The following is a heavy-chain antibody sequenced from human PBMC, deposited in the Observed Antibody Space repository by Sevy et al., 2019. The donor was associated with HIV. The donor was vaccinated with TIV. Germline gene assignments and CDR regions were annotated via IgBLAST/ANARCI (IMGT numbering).Heavy chain of an antibody. CDR1: GGSFSGYY. CDR3: ARFGSSSFPQLGYYYYGMDV. D-gene: IGHD6-6*01. CDR2: INHSGST. Sequence: SETLSLTCAVYGGSFSGYYWSWIRQPPGKGLEWIGEINHSGSTNYNPSLKSRVTISVDTSKNQFTLKLSSVTAADTAVYYCARFGSSSFPQLGYYYYGMDVWGQGTTVTVSS. J-gene: IGHJ6*02. V-gene: IGHV4-34*01.